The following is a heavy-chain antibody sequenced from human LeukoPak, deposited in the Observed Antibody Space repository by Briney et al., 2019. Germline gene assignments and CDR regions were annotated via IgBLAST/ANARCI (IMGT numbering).Heavy chain of an antibody. Sequence: GASVKVSCKASGGTFSSYAISWVRQAPGQGLEWMGGIIPIFGTANYAQKFQGRVTITADESTSTAYMELSSLRSEDTAVYYCARGGSGYYYPYFDYWGQGTLVTVSS. CDR2: IIPIFGTA. CDR1: GGTFSSYA. J-gene: IGHJ4*02. CDR3: ARGGSGYYYPYFDY. V-gene: IGHV1-69*13. D-gene: IGHD3-22*01.